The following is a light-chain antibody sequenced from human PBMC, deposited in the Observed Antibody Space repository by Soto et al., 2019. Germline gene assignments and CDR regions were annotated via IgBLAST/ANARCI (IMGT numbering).Light chain of an antibody. J-gene: IGKJ4*01. CDR2: GAS. CDR3: KGGLT. CDR1: QSVSRN. V-gene: IGKV3-15*01. Sequence: EIVMTQSPATLSVSPGERATLSCRASQSVSRNLAWYQQKPGQAPRLLIYGASTRATGIPARFSGSGSGTEFTLTISSLQSEDFAVYYCKGGLTFGGGTKVEIK.